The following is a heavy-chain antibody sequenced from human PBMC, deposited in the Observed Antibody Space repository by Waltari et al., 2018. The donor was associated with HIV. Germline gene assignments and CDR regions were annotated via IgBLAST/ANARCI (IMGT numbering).Heavy chain of an antibody. Sequence: EVQLVESGGGLVQPGGYLRLSCAASGLTFSSYWMSWVRQAPGKGLEWVANIKQDGSEKYYVDSVNGRFTISRDNAENSLYLQMNSLRAEDTAVYYCARGGFYGSGSKVNWGQGTLVTVSS. CDR1: GLTFSSYW. CDR2: IKQDGSEK. CDR3: ARGGFYGSGSKVN. V-gene: IGHV3-7*04. D-gene: IGHD3-10*01. J-gene: IGHJ4*02.